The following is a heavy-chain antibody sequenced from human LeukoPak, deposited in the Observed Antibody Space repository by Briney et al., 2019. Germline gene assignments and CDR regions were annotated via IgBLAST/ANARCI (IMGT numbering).Heavy chain of an antibody. V-gene: IGHV4-59*01. CDR3: ARGVAVADFFDY. D-gene: IGHD6-19*01. Sequence: PSETLSLTCTVSGGSISSYYWSWIRQPPGKGLEWIGYIYYSGSTNYNPSLKSRVTISVDTSKNQFSLKLSSVTAADTAVYYCARGVAVADFFDYWGQGTLVTVSS. CDR1: GGSISSYY. CDR2: IYYSGST. J-gene: IGHJ4*02.